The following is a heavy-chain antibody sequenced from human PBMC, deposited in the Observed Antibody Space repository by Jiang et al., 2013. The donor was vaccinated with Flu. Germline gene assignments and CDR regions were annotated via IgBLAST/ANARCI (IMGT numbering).Heavy chain of an antibody. CDR3: ARVYRSSWFAFDS. D-gene: IGHD6-13*01. J-gene: IGHJ4*02. Sequence: GLMWVARLNTDGSGANYADSVEGRFTISRDNVKKILFLDMNSLRVEDTAVYYCARVYRSSWFAFDSWGREPWSPSPQ. V-gene: IGHV3-74*01. CDR2: LNTDGSGA.